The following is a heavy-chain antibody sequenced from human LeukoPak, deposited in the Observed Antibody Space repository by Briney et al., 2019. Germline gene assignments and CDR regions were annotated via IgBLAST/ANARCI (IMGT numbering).Heavy chain of an antibody. V-gene: IGHV1-18*01. CDR3: ARSRVPAASSRYYYYGMDV. D-gene: IGHD2-2*01. CDR2: ISAYNGNT. J-gene: IGHJ6*02. CDR1: GYTFTSYG. Sequence: ASVKVSCKASGYTFTSYGISWVRQAPGQGLEWMGWISAYNGNTNYEQKLQGSVTMTTDTSTSTAYMELRSLRSDDTAVYYCARSRVPAASSRYYYYGMDVWGQGTTVTVS.